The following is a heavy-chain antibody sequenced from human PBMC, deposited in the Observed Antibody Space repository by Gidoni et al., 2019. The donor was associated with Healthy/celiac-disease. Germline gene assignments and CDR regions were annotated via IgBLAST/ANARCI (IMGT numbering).Heavy chain of an antibody. V-gene: IGHV3-30*18. Sequence: QVQLVESGGGVVQPGRALRLSCAASGFTFRRYGMHWVRQAPGKGLEWVAVISYDGSNKYYADSVKGRFTISRDNSKNTLYLQMNSLRAEDTAVYYCAKTITMIVVVNYAGMDVWGQGTTVTVSS. J-gene: IGHJ6*02. CDR2: ISYDGSNK. CDR1: GFTFRRYG. CDR3: AKTITMIVVVNYAGMDV. D-gene: IGHD3-22*01.